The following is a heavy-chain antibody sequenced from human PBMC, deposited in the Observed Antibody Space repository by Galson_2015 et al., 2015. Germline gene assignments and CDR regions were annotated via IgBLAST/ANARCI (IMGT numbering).Heavy chain of an antibody. Sequence: SLRLSCAASGFTFSSYDMHWVRQATGKGLEWVSAIGTAGDTYYPGSVKGRFTISRENAKNSLYLQMNSLRAGDTAVYYCARGGATVTTPEYWGQGTLVTVSS. CDR2: IGTAGDT. CDR1: GFTFSSYD. CDR3: ARGGATVTTPEY. V-gene: IGHV3-13*01. J-gene: IGHJ4*02. D-gene: IGHD4-17*01.